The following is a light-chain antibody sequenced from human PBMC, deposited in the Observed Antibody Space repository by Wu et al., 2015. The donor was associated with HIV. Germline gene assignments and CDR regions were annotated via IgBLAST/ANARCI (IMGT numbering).Light chain of an antibody. CDR2: DAF. CDR3: QQYDNVPQYT. Sequence: DIQMTQSPSSLSASVGDRVTITCQASQDIGNSLNWYQQKPGKAPELLIYDAFNLETGVPPRFSGSGFGTHFTFTIKSLQPEDIGTYFCQQYDNVPQYTFGQGTRLEIK. J-gene: IGKJ2*01. V-gene: IGKV1-33*01. CDR1: QDIGNS.